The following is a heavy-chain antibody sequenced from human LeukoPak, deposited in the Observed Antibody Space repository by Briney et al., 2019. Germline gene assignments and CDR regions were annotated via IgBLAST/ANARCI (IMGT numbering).Heavy chain of an antibody. J-gene: IGHJ4*02. CDR2: INPNSGGT. Sequence: GASVKVSCKASGYTLTGYYMHWVRQAPGQGLEWMGWINPNSGGTNYAQKFQGRVTMTRDTSISTAYMELSRLRSDDTAVYYCAREGYSSGWYRGEVDYWGQGTLVTVSS. V-gene: IGHV1-2*02. CDR1: GYTLTGYY. CDR3: AREGYSSGWYRGEVDY. D-gene: IGHD6-19*01.